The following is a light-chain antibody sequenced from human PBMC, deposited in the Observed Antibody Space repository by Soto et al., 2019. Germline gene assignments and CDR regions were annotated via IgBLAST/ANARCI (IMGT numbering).Light chain of an antibody. V-gene: IGKV1-5*01. CDR2: DAS. Sequence: DIKMTQSPSTLSASMGDRVTITCQASQNINYWLAWYQHKLGSPPKLLIYDASNLGRGVPSRFSGGGSGTQFTLNISSLRHDDVATYYCQQYRGPRTFGQGTKVE. J-gene: IGKJ1*01. CDR1: QNINYW. CDR3: QQYRGPRT.